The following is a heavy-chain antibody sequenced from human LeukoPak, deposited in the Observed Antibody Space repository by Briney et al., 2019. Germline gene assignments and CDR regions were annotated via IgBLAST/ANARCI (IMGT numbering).Heavy chain of an antibody. CDR1: GYSISSGYY. D-gene: IGHD6-6*01. CDR2: IYYSGST. V-gene: IGHV4-61*01. J-gene: IGHJ6*03. CDR3: ARVTAARPRYYYYYMDV. Sequence: SETLSLTCTVSGYSISSGYYWRWIRQPPGKGLEWIGYIYYSGSTNYNPSLKSRVTISVDTSKNQFSLKLSSVTAADTAVYYCARVTAARPRYYYYYMDVWGKGTTVTVSS.